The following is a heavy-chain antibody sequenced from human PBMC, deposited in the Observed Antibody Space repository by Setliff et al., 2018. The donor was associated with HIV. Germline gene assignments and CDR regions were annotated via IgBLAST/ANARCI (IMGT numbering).Heavy chain of an antibody. J-gene: IGHJ5*02. D-gene: IGHD3-22*01. CDR2: IYHSGST. CDR1: GDSISGYY. Sequence: KPSETLSLTCTSSGDSISGYYWSWVRQPPGKGLEWIGSIYHSGSTYYNPSLKSRVTISVATSKNQFSLRLSSVTAADTAVYYCARHSGSGYYLIDPWGQGTLVTVSS. V-gene: IGHV4-38-2*02. CDR3: ARHSGSGYYLIDP.